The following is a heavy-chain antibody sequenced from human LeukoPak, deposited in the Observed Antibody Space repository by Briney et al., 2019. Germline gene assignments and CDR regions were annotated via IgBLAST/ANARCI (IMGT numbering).Heavy chain of an antibody. Sequence: PGRSLRLSCAASGFTFDDYAMHWVRQAPGKGLEWASGISWNSGSIGYADSVKGRFTISRDNAKNSLYLQMNSLRAEDTAVYYCARSTYYYDSSGYNDAFDIWGQGTMVTVSS. V-gene: IGHV3-9*01. CDR1: GFTFDDYA. CDR3: ARSTYYYDSSGYNDAFDI. D-gene: IGHD3-22*01. J-gene: IGHJ3*02. CDR2: ISWNSGSI.